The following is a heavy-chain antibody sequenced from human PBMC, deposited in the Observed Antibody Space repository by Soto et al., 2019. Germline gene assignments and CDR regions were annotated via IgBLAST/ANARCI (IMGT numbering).Heavy chain of an antibody. CDR2: IYYSGST. CDR3: ARWVEVSLDYFDS. CDR1: GGSISSYY. D-gene: IGHD2-15*01. Sequence: PSDTLSLTCTVSGGSISSYYWSWIRQPPGKGLEWIGYIYYSGSTNYNPSLKSRVTISVDTSKNQFSLNLSSVTAADTAVYYCARWVEVSLDYFDSWGQGTPVTVSS. V-gene: IGHV4-59*12. J-gene: IGHJ4*02.